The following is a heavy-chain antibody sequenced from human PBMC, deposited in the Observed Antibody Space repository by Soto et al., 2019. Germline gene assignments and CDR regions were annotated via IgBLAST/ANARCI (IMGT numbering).Heavy chain of an antibody. CDR1: GYTFTSYD. CDR2: MNPNSGNT. V-gene: IGHV1-8*01. J-gene: IGHJ6*02. D-gene: IGHD3-3*01. CDR3: ARGALPESDFWSGYSMDV. Sequence: ASVKVSCKASGYTFTSYDINWVRQATGQGLEWMGWMNPNSGNTGYAQKFQGRVTMTRNTSISTAYMELSSLRSEDTAVYYCARGALPESDFWSGYSMDVWGQGTTVTVSS.